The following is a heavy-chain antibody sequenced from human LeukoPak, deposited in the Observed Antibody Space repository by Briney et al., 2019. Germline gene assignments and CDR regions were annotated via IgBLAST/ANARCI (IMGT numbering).Heavy chain of an antibody. CDR3: AKVPPSGSYSDY. CDR1: GFTFSSYG. Sequence: GGSLRLSCAASGFTFSSYGMHWVRQAPGKGLEWVAVIWYDGSNKYYADSVKGRFTISRDNSKNTLYLQMNSLRAEDTAVYYCAKVPPSGSYSDYWGQGTLVTVSS. D-gene: IGHD1-26*01. J-gene: IGHJ4*02. CDR2: IWYDGSNK. V-gene: IGHV3-33*06.